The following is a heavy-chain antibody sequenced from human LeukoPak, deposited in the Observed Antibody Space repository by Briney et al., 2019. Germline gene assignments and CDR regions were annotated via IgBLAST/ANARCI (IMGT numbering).Heavy chain of an antibody. D-gene: IGHD6-19*01. CDR3: ARILHISGWSIGY. J-gene: IGHJ4*02. CDR2: INQDERDR. Sequence: GGSLRLSCAASGFTFRSYWMSWVRQAPGKGLEWVANINQDERDRYYVDSVKGRFTISRDNAKNSVYLQMNSLRAEDTAVYYCARILHISGWSIGYWGQGALVTVSS. CDR1: GFTFRSYW. V-gene: IGHV3-7*01.